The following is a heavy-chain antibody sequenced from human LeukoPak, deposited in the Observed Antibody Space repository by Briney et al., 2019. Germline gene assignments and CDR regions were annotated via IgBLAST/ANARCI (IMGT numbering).Heavy chain of an antibody. CDR1: GFTFSNYW. CDR2: IKLDGSEK. CDR3: ARESDAFDI. Sequence: PGGSLRLSCAASGFTFSNYWMTWVRQAPGKGLEWVANIKLDGSEKNYVDSVKGRFTISRDNAKNSLYLQMNSLRAEDTAVYYCARESDAFDIWGQGTMVTVSS. J-gene: IGHJ3*02. V-gene: IGHV3-7*01.